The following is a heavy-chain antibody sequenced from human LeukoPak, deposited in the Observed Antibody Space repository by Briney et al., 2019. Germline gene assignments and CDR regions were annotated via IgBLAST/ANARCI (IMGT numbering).Heavy chain of an antibody. CDR1: GFTFSNYW. D-gene: IGHD4-11*01. CDR3: ARSTVTTFRFYHYYYAMDV. V-gene: IGHV3-11*01. CDR2: ISSSASTI. Sequence: GGSLRLSCAASGFTFSNYWMSWVRQAPGKGLEWVSYISSSASTIYYADSVTGRFTISRDNAKNSLYLQMNSLRAEDTAVYYCARSTVTTFRFYHYYYAMDVWGQGTTVTVSS. J-gene: IGHJ6*02.